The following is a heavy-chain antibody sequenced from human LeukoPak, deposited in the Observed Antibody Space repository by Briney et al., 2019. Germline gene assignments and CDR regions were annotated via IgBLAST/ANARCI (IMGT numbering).Heavy chain of an antibody. D-gene: IGHD5-12*01. J-gene: IGHJ4*02. CDR2: ISSSSSYI. V-gene: IGHV3-21*01. Sequence: GGSLRLSCAASGFTFSSYSMNWVRQAPGKGLEWVSSISSSSSYIYYADSEKGRFTISRDNAKNSLYLQMNSLRAEDTAVYYCAREPSGYSGYDAVDYWGQGTLVTVSS. CDR1: GFTFSSYS. CDR3: AREPSGYSGYDAVDY.